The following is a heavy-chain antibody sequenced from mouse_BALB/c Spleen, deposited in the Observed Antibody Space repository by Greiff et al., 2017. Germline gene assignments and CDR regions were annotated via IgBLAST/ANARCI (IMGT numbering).Heavy chain of an antibody. CDR1: GFTFSDYY. J-gene: IGHJ4*01. D-gene: IGHD1-2*01. Sequence: DVHLVESGGGLVKPGGSLKLSCAASGFTFSDYYMYWVRQTPEKRLEWVATISDGGSYTYYPDSVKGRFTISRDNAKNNLYLQMSSLKSEDTAMYYCTRATATSYYYAMDYWGQGTSVTVSS. V-gene: IGHV5-4*02. CDR3: TRATATSYYYAMDY. CDR2: ISDGGSYT.